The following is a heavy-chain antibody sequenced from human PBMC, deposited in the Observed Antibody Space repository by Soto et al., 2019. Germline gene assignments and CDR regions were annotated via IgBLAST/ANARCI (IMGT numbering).Heavy chain of an antibody. Sequence: GWSLELSCAASGFTFSSYWMHWVRQAPGKGLVWVSRINRDGSSTTYADSVKGRFTISRDNAKNTLYVQMNSLRAEDTAVYYCVRDKGYDSSGYFSDYWGQGTLVTLSS. CDR3: VRDKGYDSSGYFSDY. D-gene: IGHD3-22*01. J-gene: IGHJ4*02. CDR1: GFTFSSYW. V-gene: IGHV3-74*01. CDR2: INRDGSST.